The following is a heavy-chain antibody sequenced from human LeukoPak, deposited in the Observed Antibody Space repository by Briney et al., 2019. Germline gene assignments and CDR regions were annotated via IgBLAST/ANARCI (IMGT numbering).Heavy chain of an antibody. D-gene: IGHD2-2*01. CDR1: GFTFKNFE. CDR2: ISSSGNTM. CDR3: ARARVVVPGFDL. V-gene: IGHV3-48*03. Sequence: GGSLRLSCAASGFTFKNFEMNWVRQAPGKGLEWVSYISSSGNTMYYADSVKGRFTISRDNAQNSLFLQMNSLRAEDTALYYCARARVVVPGFDLWGQGTMVTASS. J-gene: IGHJ3*01.